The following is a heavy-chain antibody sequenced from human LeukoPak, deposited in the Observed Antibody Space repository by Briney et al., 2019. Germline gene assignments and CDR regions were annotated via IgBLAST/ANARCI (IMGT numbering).Heavy chain of an antibody. V-gene: IGHV3-30-3*01. CDR1: GFTFSSYA. CDR2: ISYDGSNK. J-gene: IGHJ6*02. CDR3: ARDLRFGDYGMDV. Sequence: GGSLRLSCAASGFTFSSYAMHWVRQAPGKGLEWVAVISYDGSNKYYADSVKGRFTISRDNSKNTLYLQMNSLRAEDTAVYYCARDLRFGDYGMDVWGQGTTVTVSS. D-gene: IGHD3-10*01.